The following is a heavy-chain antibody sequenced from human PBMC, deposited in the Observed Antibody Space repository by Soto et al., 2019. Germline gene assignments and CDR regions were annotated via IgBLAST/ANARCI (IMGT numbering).Heavy chain of an antibody. D-gene: IGHD2-2*01. CDR1: GGTFSSYT. J-gene: IGHJ6*02. CDR2: IIPILGIA. Sequence: SVKVSCKASGGTFSSYTISWVRQAPGQGLEWMGRIIPILGIAIYAQKFQGRVTMTEDTSTDTAYMELSSLRSEDTAVYYCASHFVVPADTPQLHYYYYGMDVWGQGTTVTVSS. V-gene: IGHV1-69*02. CDR3: ASHFVVPADTPQLHYYYYGMDV.